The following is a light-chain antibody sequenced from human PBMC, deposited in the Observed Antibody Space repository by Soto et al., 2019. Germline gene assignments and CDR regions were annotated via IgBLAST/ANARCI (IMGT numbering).Light chain of an antibody. Sequence: EIVLTQSPGTLSLSPGERATLACRASQSVSSSYLAWYQQKPGQAPRLLIYGASSRATGIPARFSGSGSGTDFTLTISRLEPEDFAVYYCQQYGSSPWTFGQGTKVEIQ. J-gene: IGKJ1*01. CDR1: QSVSSSY. CDR2: GAS. CDR3: QQYGSSPWT. V-gene: IGKV3-20*01.